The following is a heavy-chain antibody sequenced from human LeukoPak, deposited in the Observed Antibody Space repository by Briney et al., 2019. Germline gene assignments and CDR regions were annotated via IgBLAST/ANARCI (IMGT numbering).Heavy chain of an antibody. V-gene: IGHV3-74*01. CDR1: GFTFTTHW. CDR3: AKDKGIAVAGTLGATPQYAFDI. CDR2: IKPDGSDT. Sequence: PGGSLRLSCGASGFTFTTHWIHWVRQAPGKGLVWVSRIKPDGSDTNYADSVKGRFTISRDNAKNSLYLQMNSLRAEDTALYYCAKDKGIAVAGTLGATPQYAFDIWGQGTMVTVSS. J-gene: IGHJ3*02. D-gene: IGHD6-19*01.